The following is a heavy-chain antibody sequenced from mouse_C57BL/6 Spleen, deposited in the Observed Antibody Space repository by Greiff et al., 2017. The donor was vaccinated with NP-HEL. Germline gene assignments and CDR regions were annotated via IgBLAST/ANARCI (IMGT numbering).Heavy chain of an antibody. D-gene: IGHD2-12*01. V-gene: IGHV1-53*01. CDR2: INPSNGGT. CDR1: GYTFTSYW. Sequence: VQLQQPGTELVKPGASVKLSCKASGYTFTSYWMHWVKQRPGQGLEWIGNINPSNGGTNYNEKFKSKATLTVDKSSSTAYMQLSSLTSEDSAVYYCAVLPYQLRGYFDYWGQGTTLTVSS. CDR3: AVLPYQLRGYFDY. J-gene: IGHJ2*01.